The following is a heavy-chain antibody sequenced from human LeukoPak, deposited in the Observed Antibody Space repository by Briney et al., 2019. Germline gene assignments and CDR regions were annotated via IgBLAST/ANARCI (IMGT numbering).Heavy chain of an antibody. CDR3: AKVGEWAYYFDY. Sequence: PGGSLRLSCAASGFTFSSYAMSWVRQAPGKGLEWVSAISGSGGSTYYADSVKGRFTISRDNSKNTLYLQMNILRAEDTAVYYCAKVGEWAYYFDYWGQGTLVTVSS. CDR1: GFTFSSYA. V-gene: IGHV3-23*01. CDR2: ISGSGGST. D-gene: IGHD1-26*01. J-gene: IGHJ4*02.